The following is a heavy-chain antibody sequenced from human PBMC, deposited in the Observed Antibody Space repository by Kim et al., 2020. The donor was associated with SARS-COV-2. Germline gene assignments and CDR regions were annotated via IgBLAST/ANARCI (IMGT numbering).Heavy chain of an antibody. D-gene: IGHD5-18*01. CDR1: GGSFSGYY. CDR3: ARGQGGYSYGFPFDY. Sequence: SETLSLTCAVYGGSFSGYYWSWIRQPPGKGLEWIGEINHSGSTNYNPSLKSRVTISVDTSKNQFSLKLSSVTAADTAVYYCARGQGGYSYGFPFDYWGQGTLVTVSS. J-gene: IGHJ4*02. CDR2: INHSGST. V-gene: IGHV4-34*01.